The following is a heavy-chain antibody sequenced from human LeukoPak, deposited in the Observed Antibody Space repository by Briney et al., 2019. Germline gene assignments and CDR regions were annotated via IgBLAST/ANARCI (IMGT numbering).Heavy chain of an antibody. D-gene: IGHD4-17*01. CDR2: IYYSGST. CDR3: ARHILGDYGAPGAFDI. J-gene: IGHJ3*02. V-gene: IGHV4-39*01. CDR1: GGSISSSSYY. Sequence: SETLSLTCTVSGGSISSSSYYWGWIRQPPGKGLEWIGSIYYSGSTYYNPSLKSRVTISVDTSKNQFSLKLSSVTAADTAVYYCARHILGDYGAPGAFDIWGQGTMVTVSS.